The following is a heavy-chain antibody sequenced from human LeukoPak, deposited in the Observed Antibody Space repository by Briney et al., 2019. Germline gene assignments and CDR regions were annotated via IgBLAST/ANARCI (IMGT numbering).Heavy chain of an antibody. CDR3: ARGSEGDY. V-gene: IGHV1-18*01. Sequence: ASVKVSCKASGYTFNNFGISWVRQAPGQGLEWMGWISRHNDNANYAKKFQGRVTMTTDTSTSTAYMELRSLRSDDTAVYYRARGSEGDYWGQGTLVTVSS. CDR1: GYTFNNFG. J-gene: IGHJ4*02. CDR2: ISRHNDNA.